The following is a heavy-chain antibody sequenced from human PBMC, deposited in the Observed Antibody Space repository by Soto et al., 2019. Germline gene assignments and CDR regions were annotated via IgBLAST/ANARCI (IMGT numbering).Heavy chain of an antibody. CDR1: GFAFSDYY. Sequence: GSLRLSCAACGFAFSDYYITWILQAPGKGLEWVSYMSSSGNDIYYADSVKGRFTISRDNIQNSLYLQMNTLRAEDTAIYYCARVGQDYYYGMDVWGQGTTVTVSS. CDR2: MSSSGNDI. CDR3: ARVGQDYYYGMDV. J-gene: IGHJ6*02. V-gene: IGHV3-11*01. D-gene: IGHD3-16*01.